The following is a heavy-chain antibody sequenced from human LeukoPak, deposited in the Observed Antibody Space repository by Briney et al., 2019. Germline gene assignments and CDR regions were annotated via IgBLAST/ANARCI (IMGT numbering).Heavy chain of an antibody. Sequence: GSLRLSCAASGFTVSSNYMSWVRQAPGKGLEWVSVIYSGGSTYYADSVKGRFTISRDNSKNTVFLQMNSLRVEDTAVYYCARELSQIVWGGLDYGGQGTLVSVSS. CDR1: GFTVSSNY. V-gene: IGHV3-53*01. J-gene: IGHJ4*02. D-gene: IGHD2-21*01. CDR2: IYSGGST. CDR3: ARELSQIVWGGLDY.